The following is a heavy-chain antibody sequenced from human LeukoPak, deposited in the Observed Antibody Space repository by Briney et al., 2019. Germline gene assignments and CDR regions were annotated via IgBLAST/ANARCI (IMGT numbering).Heavy chain of an antibody. Sequence: PGRSLRLSCAASGFTFSSYAMHWVRQAPGKGLEWEAVISYDGSNKYYADSVKGRFTISRDNSKNTLYLQMNSLRAEDTAVYYCAREGGRYFDYWGQGTLVTVSS. CDR1: GFTFSSYA. D-gene: IGHD3-16*01. CDR2: ISYDGSNK. J-gene: IGHJ4*02. CDR3: AREGGRYFDY. V-gene: IGHV3-30*04.